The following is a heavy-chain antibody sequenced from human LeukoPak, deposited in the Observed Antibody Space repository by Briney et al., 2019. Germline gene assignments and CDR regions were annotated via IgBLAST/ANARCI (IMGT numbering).Heavy chain of an antibody. CDR1: GFTFSSYA. V-gene: IGHV3-30-3*01. J-gene: IGHJ4*02. CDR2: ISYDGSNK. CDR3: TRVPYGDYWSPDY. Sequence: PGGSLRLSCAASGFTFSSYAMHWVRQAPGKGLEWVAVISYDGSNKYYADSVKGRFTISRDNAKNSVFLQMNSLRVEDTAIYYCTRVPYGDYWSPDYWGQGTLVTVSS. D-gene: IGHD4-17*01.